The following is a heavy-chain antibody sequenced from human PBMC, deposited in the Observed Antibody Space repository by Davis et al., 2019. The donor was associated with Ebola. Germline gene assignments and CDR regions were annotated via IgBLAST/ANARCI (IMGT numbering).Heavy chain of an antibody. CDR1: GFTFSSYS. V-gene: IGHV3-21*04. CDR2: ISSSSSYI. J-gene: IGHJ4*02. D-gene: IGHD1-26*01. Sequence: GGSLRLSCAASGFTFSSYSMNWVRQAPGKGLEWVSSISSSSSYIYYADSVKGRFTISRDNAKKSLYLQMNSLRAEDTAVYYCARDFPEIVGAIFSDYYFDYWGQGTLVTVSS. CDR3: ARDFPEIVGAIFSDYYFDY.